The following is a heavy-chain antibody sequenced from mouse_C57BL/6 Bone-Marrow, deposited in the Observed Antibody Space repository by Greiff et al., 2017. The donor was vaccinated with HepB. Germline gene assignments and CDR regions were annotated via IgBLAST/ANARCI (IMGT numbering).Heavy chain of an antibody. CDR1: GYTFTSYW. V-gene: IGHV1-52*01. Sequence: QVQLKQSGAELVRPGSSVKLSCKASGYTFTSYWMHWVKQRPIQGLEWIGNIDPSDSETHYNQKFKDKATLTVDKSSSTAYMQLSSLTSEDSAVYYCARRGTGTDWFAYWGQGTLVTVSA. CDR3: ARRGTGTDWFAY. J-gene: IGHJ3*01. D-gene: IGHD4-1*01. CDR2: IDPSDSET.